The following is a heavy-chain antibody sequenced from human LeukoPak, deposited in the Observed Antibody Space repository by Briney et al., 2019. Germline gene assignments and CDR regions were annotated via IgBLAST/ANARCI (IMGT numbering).Heavy chain of an antibody. D-gene: IGHD2-2*01. V-gene: IGHV3-23*01. CDR2: ISGSGGST. Sequence: GGSLRLSCAASGFTFSSYAMSWVRQAPGKGLEWVSAISGSGGSTYYADSVKGRFTISRDNSKNTLYLQMNSLRAEDTAVYYCAKDPDVAVRAPGDYWGQGTLVTVSS. J-gene: IGHJ4*02. CDR1: GFTFSSYA. CDR3: AKDPDVAVRAPGDY.